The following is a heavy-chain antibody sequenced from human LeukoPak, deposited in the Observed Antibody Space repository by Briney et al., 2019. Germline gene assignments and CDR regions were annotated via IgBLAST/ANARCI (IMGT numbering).Heavy chain of an antibody. Sequence: AGGSLRLSCAASGFTFTSYSMHWVRQAPGKGLEWVAVISYDGCNKYYADSVKGRFTISRDNSKNTLYLQMNSLRAEDTAVYYCARDLYSSSWYSYYFDYWGQGALVTVSS. CDR2: ISYDGCNK. V-gene: IGHV3-30-3*01. J-gene: IGHJ4*02. D-gene: IGHD6-13*01. CDR1: GFTFTSYS. CDR3: ARDLYSSSWYSYYFDY.